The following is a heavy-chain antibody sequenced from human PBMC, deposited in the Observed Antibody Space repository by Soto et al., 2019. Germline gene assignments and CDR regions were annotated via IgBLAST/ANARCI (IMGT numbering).Heavy chain of an antibody. Sequence: QVQLQESGPGLVKPSETLSLTCTVSGGSVSSGSYYWGWIRQPPGKGLEWIGYIYHSGSTNYNPSPTSRVTISVDPSKNQFSLSLTSVTAADTAVYYCARLSAAWFDPWGQGTLVTVAS. CDR2: IYHSGST. V-gene: IGHV4-61*01. D-gene: IGHD6-19*01. J-gene: IGHJ5*02. CDR1: GGSVSSGSYY. CDR3: ARLSAAWFDP.